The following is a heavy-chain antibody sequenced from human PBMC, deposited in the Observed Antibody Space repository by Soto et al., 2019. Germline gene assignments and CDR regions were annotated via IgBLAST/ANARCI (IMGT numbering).Heavy chain of an antibody. J-gene: IGHJ4*02. D-gene: IGHD3-3*01. V-gene: IGHV1-69*08. Sequence: QVQLVQSGAEVKKPGSSVKVSCKASGGTFSSYTISWVRQAPGQGLEWMGRIIPILGIANYEQKFQGRVTITADKSTSTAYMELSSLRSEDTAVYYCARDGLGSGYYNGLEYWGQGTLVTVSS. CDR3: ARDGLGSGYYNGLEY. CDR2: IIPILGIA. CDR1: GGTFSSYT.